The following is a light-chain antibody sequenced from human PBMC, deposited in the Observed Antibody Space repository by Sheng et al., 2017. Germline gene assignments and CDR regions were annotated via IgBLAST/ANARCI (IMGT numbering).Light chain of an antibody. CDR1: QSVSSTY. CDR3: QQRSTWLT. Sequence: EIVLTQSPGTLSLSPGERATLSCRASQSVSSTYLAWYQHKPGQAPRLLIYGASSRATGIPDRFSGSGSGTDFTLTISSLEPEDFAVYYCQQRSTWLTFGGGTKVEIK. J-gene: IGKJ4*01. V-gene: IGKV3D-20*02. CDR2: GAS.